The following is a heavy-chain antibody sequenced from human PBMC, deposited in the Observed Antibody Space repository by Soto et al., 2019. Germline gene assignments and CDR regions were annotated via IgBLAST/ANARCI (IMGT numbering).Heavy chain of an antibody. Sequence: QVQLQESGPGLVKPSQTLSLTCTVSGGSIRSGEYYWSWSRQHPGKGLEWIGCISYSGSTYYNPSLKSRVTISVDTSKTQFSLKLSSVTAADKAVYYCARWWSGSRQGFDPWGQGTLVTVSS. CDR1: GGSIRSGEYY. CDR3: ARWWSGSRQGFDP. V-gene: IGHV4-31*03. D-gene: IGHD3-3*01. J-gene: IGHJ5*02. CDR2: ISYSGST.